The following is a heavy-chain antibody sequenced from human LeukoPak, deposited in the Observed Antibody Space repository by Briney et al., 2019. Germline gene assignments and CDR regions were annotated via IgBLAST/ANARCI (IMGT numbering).Heavy chain of an antibody. J-gene: IGHJ4*02. D-gene: IGHD2-2*01. V-gene: IGHV4-59*12. Sequence: SETLSLTCTVSGGSISSYYWSWIRQPPGKGLEWIGYIYYSGSTYYNPSLKSRVTISVDTSKNQFSLKLSSVTAADTAVYYCARDTSPYLFDYWGQGTLVTVSS. CDR3: ARDTSPYLFDY. CDR2: IYYSGST. CDR1: GGSISSYY.